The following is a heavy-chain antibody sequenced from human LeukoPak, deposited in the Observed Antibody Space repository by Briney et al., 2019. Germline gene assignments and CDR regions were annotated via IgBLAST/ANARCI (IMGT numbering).Heavy chain of an antibody. CDR3: ARGTMGTDAFDI. CDR2: IWYDGSYK. Sequence: GGSLRLSCAASGFTFSNYGMHWVRQTPGKGLEWVAVIWYDGSYKYYADSVKGRFTISRDNSKNTLYQQMNSLRAEDTAVYYCARGTMGTDAFDIWGQGTMVTVSS. J-gene: IGHJ3*02. CDR1: GFTFSNYG. V-gene: IGHV3-33*01. D-gene: IGHD3-10*01.